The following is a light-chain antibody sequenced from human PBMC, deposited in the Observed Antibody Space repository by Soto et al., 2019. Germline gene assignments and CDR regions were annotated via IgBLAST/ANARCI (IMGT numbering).Light chain of an antibody. J-gene: IGLJ3*02. CDR2: EVT. CDR1: SSDVGGNNY. Sequence: QSALTQPPSASGSPGQSVTISCTGTSSDVGGNNYVSWNQQYPGRAPKLMIYEVTKRPSGVPDRFSGSKSGNTASLTVSGLQAEDEADYYCSSYAASNNFYFVFGGGTKVTVL. CDR3: SSYAASNNFYFV. V-gene: IGLV2-8*01.